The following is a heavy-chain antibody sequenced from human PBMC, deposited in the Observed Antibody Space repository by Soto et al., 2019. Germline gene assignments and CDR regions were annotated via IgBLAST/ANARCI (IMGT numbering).Heavy chain of an antibody. CDR3: AREGPQYCGGDCYSAY. J-gene: IGHJ4*02. CDR2: IWYDGSYK. CDR1: GFTFSTYG. V-gene: IGHV3-33*01. Sequence: GGSLRLSCAASGFTFSTYGMHWVRQAPGKGLEWVASIWYDGSYKYYSDSVKGRFTISRDNSNNTLYLQMNSLRAEDTAVYYCAREGPQYCGGDCYSAYWGQGTLVTVSS. D-gene: IGHD2-21*02.